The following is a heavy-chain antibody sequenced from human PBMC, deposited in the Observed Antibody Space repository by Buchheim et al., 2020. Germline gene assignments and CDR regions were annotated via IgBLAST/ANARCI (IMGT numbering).Heavy chain of an antibody. D-gene: IGHD4-17*01. CDR3: ASFSGPYGDYPNFDY. Sequence: EVQLVESGGGLVQPGGSLRLSCAASGFTFSSFWMTWVRQAPGKGLEWVAHIKQDATEKYYVDSVKGRFTISRDNAKNSLYLQMNSLTAEDTAVYYCASFSGPYGDYPNFDYWGQGTL. CDR2: IKQDATEK. V-gene: IGHV3-7*01. CDR1: GFTFSSFW. J-gene: IGHJ4*02.